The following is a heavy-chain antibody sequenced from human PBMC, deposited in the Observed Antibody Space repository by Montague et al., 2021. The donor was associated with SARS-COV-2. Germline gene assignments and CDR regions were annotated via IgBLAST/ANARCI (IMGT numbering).Heavy chain of an antibody. CDR2: TYYRSMWKS. D-gene: IGHD6-13*01. CDR3: VRGIEAAGSYDY. Sequence: CVISGDSVSSNSATWNWIRQSPSRGLEWLGRTYYRSMWKSDYARSVKSRIAINPDTSKNQFSLQLSSVTPEDTALYYCVRGIEAAGSYDYWGQGTLVTVS. J-gene: IGHJ4*02. CDR1: GDSVSSNSAT. V-gene: IGHV6-1*01.